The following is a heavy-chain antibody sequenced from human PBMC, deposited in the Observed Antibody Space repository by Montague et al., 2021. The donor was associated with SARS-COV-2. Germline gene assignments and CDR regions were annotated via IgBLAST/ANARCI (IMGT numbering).Heavy chain of an antibody. D-gene: IGHD3-16*02. Sequence: RLSWSASGFTFSSYAMHWVRQAPGKGLEWVAVISYDGSNKYYADSVKGRFTISRDNSKNTLYLQMNSLRAEDTAVYYCARDNYDYVWGSCRYIYWGQGTLVTVSS. CDR1: GFTFSSYA. CDR2: ISYDGSNK. CDR3: ARDNYDYVWGSCRYIY. J-gene: IGHJ4*02. V-gene: IGHV3-30*04.